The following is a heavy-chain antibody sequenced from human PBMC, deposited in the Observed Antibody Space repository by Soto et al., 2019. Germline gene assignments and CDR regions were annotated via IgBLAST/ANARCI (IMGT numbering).Heavy chain of an antibody. CDR1: GYTFTGYY. J-gene: IGHJ5*02. CDR3: ARGPPTYYDISGNWFDP. V-gene: IGHV1-2*04. CDR2: INPNSGGT. Sequence: QVQLVQSGAEVKKPGASVKVSCKASGYTFTGYYMHWVRQAPGQGLEWMGWINPNSGGTNYAQKFQGWVTMTRDTSIRTAYMELSRLRSDDTAVYYCARGPPTYYDISGNWFDPWGQGTLVTVSS. D-gene: IGHD3-9*01.